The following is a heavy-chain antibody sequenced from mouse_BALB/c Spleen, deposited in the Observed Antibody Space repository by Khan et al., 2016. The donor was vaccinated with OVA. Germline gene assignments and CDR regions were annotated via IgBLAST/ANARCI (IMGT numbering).Heavy chain of an antibody. CDR2: ISYSGST. D-gene: IGHD2-3*01. V-gene: IGHV3-2*02. CDR1: GYSITSDYA. J-gene: IGHJ4*01. Sequence: EVQLVESGPGLVKPSQSLSLTCTVTGYSITSDYAWNWNRQFPGNKLEWMGYISYSGSTSYNPSLKSRISITRDTSKNQFFLQLNSVTTEDTATYYCARDGSRYNYAMDYWGQGTAVTVSS. CDR3: ARDGSRYNYAMDY.